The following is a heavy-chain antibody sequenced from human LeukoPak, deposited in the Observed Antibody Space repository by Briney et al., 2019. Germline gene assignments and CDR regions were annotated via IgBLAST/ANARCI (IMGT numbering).Heavy chain of an antibody. CDR3: ARGVGAVAGTRGYYFDY. J-gene: IGHJ4*02. CDR1: GFTFSSYS. V-gene: IGHV3-21*01. CDR2: ISSSSYI. D-gene: IGHD6-19*01. Sequence: GGSLRLSCAASGFTFSSYSMNWVRQAPGKGLEWVSSISSSSYIYYADSVKGRFTISRDNAKNSLYLQMNSLRAEDTAVYYCARGVGAVAGTRGYYFDYWGQGTLVTVSS.